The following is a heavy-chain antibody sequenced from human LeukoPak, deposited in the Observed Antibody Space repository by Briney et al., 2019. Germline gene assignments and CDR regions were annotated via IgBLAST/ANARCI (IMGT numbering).Heavy chain of an antibody. CDR2: ISGSGGST. Sequence: GGSLRLSCAASGFTFSSYWMHWVRQAPGKGLEWVSAISGSGGSTYYADSVKGRFTISRDNSKNTLYLQMNSLRAEDTAVYYCAKDDHMVRGVMLDYWGQGTLVTVSS. CDR3: AKDDHMVRGVMLDY. D-gene: IGHD3-10*01. J-gene: IGHJ4*02. V-gene: IGHV3-23*01. CDR1: GFTFSSYW.